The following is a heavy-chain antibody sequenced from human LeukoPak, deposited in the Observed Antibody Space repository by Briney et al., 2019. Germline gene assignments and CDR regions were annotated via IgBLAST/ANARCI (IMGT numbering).Heavy chain of an antibody. CDR3: ARDSLWFGSGMDV. J-gene: IGHJ6*04. Sequence: SETLSLTCTVSGGSISSYYWSWIRQPPGKGLEWIGYIYYSGSTNYNPSLKSRATISVDTSKNQFSLKLSSVTAADTAVYYCARDSLWFGSGMDVWGKGTTVTVSS. D-gene: IGHD3-10*01. V-gene: IGHV4-59*01. CDR2: IYYSGST. CDR1: GGSISSYY.